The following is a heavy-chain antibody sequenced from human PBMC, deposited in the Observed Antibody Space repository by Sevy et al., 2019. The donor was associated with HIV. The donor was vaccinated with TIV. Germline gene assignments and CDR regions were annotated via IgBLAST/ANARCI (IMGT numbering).Heavy chain of an antibody. CDR1: GYTFTSYC. J-gene: IGHJ3*02. V-gene: IGHV1-18*01. Sequence: ASVKVSCKASGYTFTSYCISWVRQAPGQGLEWMGWISAYNGNTNYAQKLQGRVTMTTDTSTSTAYSELRSLRSGDTAVYFCARGQGLHDAFDIWGQGTMVTVSS. CDR3: ARGQGLHDAFDI. CDR2: ISAYNGNT.